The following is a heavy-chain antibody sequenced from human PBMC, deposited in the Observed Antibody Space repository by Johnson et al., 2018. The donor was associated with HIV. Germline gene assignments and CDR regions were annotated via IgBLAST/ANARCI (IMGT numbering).Heavy chain of an antibody. CDR1: GFTFTSYS. J-gene: IGHJ3*01. V-gene: IGHV3-30*01. CDR3: ARGSRYTYDNDDAYLLHAFDF. Sequence: QVQLVESGADVIKPGTSLRLSCAASGFTFTSYSMHWVRQAPGQGLEWVAVITYNGGNTCFAHSVKGRFTISRDSSTNTLYLQMNSLGAEDTAVYYCARGSRYTYDNDDAYLLHAFDFWSQGTMVTVSS. D-gene: IGHD3-22*01. CDR2: ITYNGGNT.